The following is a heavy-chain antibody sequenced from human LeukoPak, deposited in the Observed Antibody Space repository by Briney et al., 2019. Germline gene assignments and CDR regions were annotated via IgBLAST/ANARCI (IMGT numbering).Heavy chain of an antibody. J-gene: IGHJ4*02. CDR1: GGSFSGYY. V-gene: IGHV4-34*01. CDR2: INHSGST. Sequence: SETLSLTCAVYGGSFSGYYWSWIRQPPGKGLEWIGEINHSGSTNYNPSLKSRVTMSVDTSKNQFSLKLSSVTAADTAVYYCARGRWYYGSGSYYNVRRYYFDYWGQGTLVTVSS. CDR3: ARGRWYYGSGSYYNVRRYYFDY. D-gene: IGHD3-10*01.